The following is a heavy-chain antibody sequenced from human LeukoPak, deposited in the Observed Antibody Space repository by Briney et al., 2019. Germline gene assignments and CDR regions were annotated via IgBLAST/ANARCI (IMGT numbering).Heavy chain of an antibody. V-gene: IGHV3-9*01. CDR1: GFTFDDYA. CDR3: AKDIDSSSLYYFDY. CDR2: ISWNSGSI. J-gene: IGHJ4*02. D-gene: IGHD6-6*01. Sequence: GRSLRLSCAASGFTFDDYAMHWVRHAPGKGLEWVSGISWNSGSIVYADSVKGRFTISRDNAKNSLYLQMNSLRAEDTALYYCAKDIDSSSLYYFDYWGQGTLVTVSS.